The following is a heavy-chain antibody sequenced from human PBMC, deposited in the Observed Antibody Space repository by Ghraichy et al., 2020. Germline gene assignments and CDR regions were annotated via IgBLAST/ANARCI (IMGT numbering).Heavy chain of an antibody. CDR3: AKTRGFHSSGYYHFDS. Sequence: SETLSLTCDVSGGSISTSNWWSWVRQPPGGGLEWIGEIYHSGSANYNPSLESRVTMSVDKSKNQISLNLKSVTAADTALYYCAKTRGFHSSGYYHFDSWGQGTMVTVSS. CDR1: GGSISTSNW. V-gene: IGHV4-4*02. J-gene: IGHJ4*02. CDR2: IYHSGSA. D-gene: IGHD6-19*01.